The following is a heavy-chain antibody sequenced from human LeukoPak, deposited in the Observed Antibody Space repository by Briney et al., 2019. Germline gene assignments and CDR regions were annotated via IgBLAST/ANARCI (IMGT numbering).Heavy chain of an antibody. Sequence: KSGGSLRLSCAASGFTFSSYSMNWVRQAPGKGLEWVSSISSSSSYIYYADSVKGRFTISRDNAKNSLYLQMNSLRAEDTAVYYCARMKVVGEPLAFDIWGQGTMVTVSS. D-gene: IGHD3-16*01. CDR2: ISSSSSYI. V-gene: IGHV3-21*01. J-gene: IGHJ3*02. CDR1: GFTFSSYS. CDR3: ARMKVVGEPLAFDI.